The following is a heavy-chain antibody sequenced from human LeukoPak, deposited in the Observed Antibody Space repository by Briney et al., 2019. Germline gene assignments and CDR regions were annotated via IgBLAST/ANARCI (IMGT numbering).Heavy chain of an antibody. V-gene: IGHV1-46*01. Sequence: ASVKVSCKASGYTFTSYYMHWVRQAPGQGLEWMGIINPSGGSTSYAQKFQGRVTMTRDTSTGTVYMELSSLRSEDTAVYYCARSPQRADAFDIWGQGTMVTVSS. J-gene: IGHJ3*02. CDR2: INPSGGST. CDR3: ARSPQRADAFDI. CDR1: GYTFTSYY. D-gene: IGHD6-25*01.